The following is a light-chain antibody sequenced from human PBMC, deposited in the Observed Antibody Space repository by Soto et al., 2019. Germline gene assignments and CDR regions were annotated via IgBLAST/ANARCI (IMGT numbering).Light chain of an antibody. J-gene: IGLJ3*02. V-gene: IGLV1-47*02. CDR2: TNY. CDR3: AAWDARLSTWV. CDR1: SSNIGSDY. Sequence: QSVLTQPPSASGTPGQRVTISCSGSSSNIGSDYVYWFQQLPGTAPKLLIYTNYQRPSGVPDRFSGSKSGTSASLAISGLRSEDEAAYWCAAWDARLSTWVFGGGTKLTVL.